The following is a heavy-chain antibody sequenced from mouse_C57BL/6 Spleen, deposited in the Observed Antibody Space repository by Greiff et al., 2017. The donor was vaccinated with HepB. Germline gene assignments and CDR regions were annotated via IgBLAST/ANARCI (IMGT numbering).Heavy chain of an antibody. D-gene: IGHD1-1*01. CDR3: ARGDSYGSSYWYFDV. V-gene: IGHV1-18*01. CDR2: INPNNGGT. CDR1: GYTFTDYN. J-gene: IGHJ1*03. Sequence: EVQLQQSGPELVKPGASVKIPCKASGYTFTDYNMDWVKQSHGKSLEWIGDINPNNGGTIYNQKFKGKATLTVDKSSSTAYMELRSLTSEDTAVYYCARGDSYGSSYWYFDVWGTGTTVTVSS.